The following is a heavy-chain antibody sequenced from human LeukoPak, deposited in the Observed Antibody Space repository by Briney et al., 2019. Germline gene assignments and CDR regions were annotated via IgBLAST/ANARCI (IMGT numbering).Heavy chain of an antibody. CDR2: ISSSGSTI. Sequence: PGGSLRLSCTASGFTFSDYYMSWILQAPGKGLEWVSYISSSGSTIYYADSVKGRFTISRDNAKNALYLQMNSLRAEDTAVYYCARGGGYYYDSSGYYQCDYWGQGTLVTVSS. D-gene: IGHD3-22*01. CDR1: GFTFSDYY. J-gene: IGHJ4*02. CDR3: ARGGGYYYDSSGYYQCDY. V-gene: IGHV3-11*04.